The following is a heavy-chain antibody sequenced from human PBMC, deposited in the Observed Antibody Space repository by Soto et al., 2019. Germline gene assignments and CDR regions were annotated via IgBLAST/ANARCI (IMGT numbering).Heavy chain of an antibody. CDR1: GFTFSNYA. CDR3: AKGRYSGYDYDFDY. CDR2: TRDAGDKT. D-gene: IGHD5-12*01. Sequence: PGGSLRLSCSASGFTFSNYAMAWVRQAPGKGLEWVSGTRDAGDKTYYGDSVKGRFTISRDNSENMLFLQMNSLRAEDTAVYYCAKGRYSGYDYDFDYWGQGTLVTVSS. J-gene: IGHJ4*02. V-gene: IGHV3-23*01.